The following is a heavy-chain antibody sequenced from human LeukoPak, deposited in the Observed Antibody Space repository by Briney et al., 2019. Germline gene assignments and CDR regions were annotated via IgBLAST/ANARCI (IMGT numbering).Heavy chain of an antibody. Sequence: RGSLRLSCAASGFTFSSYAMHWVRQAPGKGLEWVAVISYDGSNKYYADSVKGRFTISRDNSKNTLYLQMNSLRAEDTAVYYCARAESSSLQEDDFWSGYFDYWGQGTPVTVSS. CDR2: ISYDGSNK. CDR1: GFTFSSYA. D-gene: IGHD3-3*01. CDR3: ARAESSSLQEDDFWSGYFDY. V-gene: IGHV3-30*01. J-gene: IGHJ4*02.